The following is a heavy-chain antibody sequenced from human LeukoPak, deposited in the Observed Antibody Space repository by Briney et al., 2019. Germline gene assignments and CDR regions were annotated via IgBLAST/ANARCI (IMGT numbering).Heavy chain of an antibody. CDR2: INTDGSST. CDR3: ARSITMIVVAFDY. V-gene: IGHV3-74*01. J-gene: IGHJ4*02. CDR1: GFTFSSYW. Sequence: GGSLRLSCAASGFTFSSYWMHWVRQAPGKGLVWVSRINTDGSSTSYADSVKGRFTISRDNAKNTLYLQMNSLRAEDTAVYYCARSITMIVVAFDYWGQGTLVTVSS. D-gene: IGHD3-22*01.